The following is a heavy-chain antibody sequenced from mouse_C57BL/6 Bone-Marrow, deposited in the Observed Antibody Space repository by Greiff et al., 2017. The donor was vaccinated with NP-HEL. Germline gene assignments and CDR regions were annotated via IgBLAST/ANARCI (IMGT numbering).Heavy chain of an antibody. J-gene: IGHJ3*01. CDR2: IDPETGGT. V-gene: IGHV1-15*01. CDR3: TRRLWLRRPFAY. CDR1: GYTFTDYE. Sequence: QVQLQQSGAELVRPGASVTLSCKASGYTFTDYEMHWVKQTPVHGLEWIGAIDPETGGTAYNQKFKGKAILTADKSSSTAYMELRSLTSEDSAVYYCTRRLWLRRPFAYWGQGTLVTVSA. D-gene: IGHD2-2*01.